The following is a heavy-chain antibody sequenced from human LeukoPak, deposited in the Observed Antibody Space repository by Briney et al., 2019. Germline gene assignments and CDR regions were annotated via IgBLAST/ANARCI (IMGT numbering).Heavy chain of an antibody. D-gene: IGHD3-10*01. V-gene: IGHV4-61*02. CDR1: GGSISSGSYY. J-gene: IGHJ6*03. Sequence: SQTLSLTCTVSGGSISSGSYYWSWIRQPAGKGLEWIGRIYTSGSTNYNPSLKSRVTISVDTSKNQFFLKLSSVTAADTAVYYCARGLTMVRGGNYYYMDVWGKGATVTVSS. CDR3: ARGLTMVRGGNYYYMDV. CDR2: IYTSGST.